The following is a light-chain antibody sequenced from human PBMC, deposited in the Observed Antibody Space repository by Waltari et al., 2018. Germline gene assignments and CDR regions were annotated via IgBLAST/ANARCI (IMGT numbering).Light chain of an antibody. CDR1: SANIGNHA. V-gene: IGLV1-36*01. CDR2: YDD. J-gene: IGLJ2*01. Sequence: QFVLTQPPSVSEAPRQRVTITCSGSSANIGNHAVILYQQVPGKPPKLLIYYDDLLPSGVADRFSGSKSGTSASLAISGLQSEDEAEYYCAAWDDSLNGVIFGGGTKLTVL. CDR3: AAWDDSLNGVI.